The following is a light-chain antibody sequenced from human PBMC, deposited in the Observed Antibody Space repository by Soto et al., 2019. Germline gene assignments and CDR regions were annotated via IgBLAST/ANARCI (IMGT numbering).Light chain of an antibody. V-gene: IGKV3-20*01. Sequence: EIVLTQSPGTLSLSPGERATLSCRASQSVRNNYLVWYQQRPGQPPRFLMYDVSTRAAGIPDRFSGSGSVTDFTLTISRLEPEDFAVYYCQQYGSTPFTFGGGTKVEIE. CDR2: DVS. CDR1: QSVRNNY. J-gene: IGKJ4*01. CDR3: QQYGSTPFT.